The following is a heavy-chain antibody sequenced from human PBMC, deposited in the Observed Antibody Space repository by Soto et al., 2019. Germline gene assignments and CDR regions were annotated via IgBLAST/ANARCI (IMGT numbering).Heavy chain of an antibody. J-gene: IGHJ4*02. CDR1: GDSINNYY. D-gene: IGHD6-13*01. CDR3: AKYRRTEAEGFTLDY. Sequence: PSETLALTCTVSGDSINNYYWSWIRQPPGKRLEWIGYIYYTGSTTYNPSLESRVTMSVDTSKNQFSLKLNSVNAADTAVYYCAKYRRTEAEGFTLDYWLRGSLRT. V-gene: IGHV4-59*01. CDR2: IYYTGST.